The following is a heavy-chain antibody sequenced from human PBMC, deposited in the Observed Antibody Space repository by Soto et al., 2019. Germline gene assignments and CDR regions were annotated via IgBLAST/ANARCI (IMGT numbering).Heavy chain of an antibody. CDR3: ARVSWGYATR. CDR2: TYYRSKWYN. D-gene: IGHD5-12*01. V-gene: IGHV6-1*01. CDR1: GDSVSSETTT. J-gene: IGHJ3*01. Sequence: SQTLSLTCAISGDSVSSETTTWNWIRQSPSRGLEWLGNTYYRSKWYNDYAVSAASRITINPDTSKNQFSLQLNSVTPEDSAVYYCARVSWGYATRWGQGTMVTVSS.